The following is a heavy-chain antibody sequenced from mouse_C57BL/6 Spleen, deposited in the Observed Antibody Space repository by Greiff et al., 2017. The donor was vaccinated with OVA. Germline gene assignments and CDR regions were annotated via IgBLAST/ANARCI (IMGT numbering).Heavy chain of an antibody. V-gene: IGHV1-82*01. CDR2: IYPGDGDT. J-gene: IGHJ3*01. D-gene: IGHD2-4*01. CDR3: ARGDYDEGAWFAY. Sequence: VQLQQSGPELVKPGASVKISCKASGYAFSSSWMNWVKQRPGKGLEWIGRIYPGDGDTNYNGKFKGKATLTADKSSSTAYMQLSSLTSEDSAVYFCARGDYDEGAWFAYWGQGTLVTVSA. CDR1: GYAFSSSW.